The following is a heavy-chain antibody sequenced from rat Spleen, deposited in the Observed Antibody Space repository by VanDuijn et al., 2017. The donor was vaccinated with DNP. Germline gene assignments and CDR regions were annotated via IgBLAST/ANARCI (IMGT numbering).Heavy chain of an antibody. Sequence: EVKLVESGGGLVQPGRSLKLSCAASGFTFSNFPMAWVRQAPTKGLEWVATISTGGGNTYYRDSVKGRFTISRDNAQSTLYLQMDSLRSEDTATYYCARKSLPGYNGYFDYWGQGVMVTVSS. V-gene: IGHV5-25*01. CDR2: ISTGGGNT. D-gene: IGHD1-4*01. J-gene: IGHJ2*01. CDR3: ARKSLPGYNGYFDY. CDR1: GFTFSNFP.